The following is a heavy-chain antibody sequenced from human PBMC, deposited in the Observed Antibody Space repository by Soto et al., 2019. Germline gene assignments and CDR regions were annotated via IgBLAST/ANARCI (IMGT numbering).Heavy chain of an antibody. J-gene: IGHJ4*02. V-gene: IGHV1-18*01. D-gene: IGHD3-3*01. CDR2: ISAYNGNT. CDR1: GYTFTSFG. Sequence: ASVKVSCKASGYTFTSFGIFWVRQAPGQGLEWMGWISAYNGNTDYAQQFQGRLTMTTDTSTSTAYMELRSLRSDDTAVYYCARDYDYWSGQRWGQGTQVTVSS. CDR3: ARDYDYWSGQR.